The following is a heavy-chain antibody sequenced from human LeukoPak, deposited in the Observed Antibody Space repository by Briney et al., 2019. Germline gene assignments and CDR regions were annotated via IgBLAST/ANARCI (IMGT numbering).Heavy chain of an antibody. CDR3: ARIRDPAYSSSWYDDY. CDR1: GFSLSTSGMC. J-gene: IGHJ4*02. Sequence: SGPALVKPTQTLTLTCTFSGFSLSTSGMCVSWIRQPPRKALEWLARIDWDDDKYYSTSLKTRLTISKDTSKNKVVLTMTTMDPVDTATYYCARIRDPAYSSSWYDDYWGQGTLVTVSS. D-gene: IGHD6-13*01. CDR2: IDWDDDK. V-gene: IGHV2-70*11.